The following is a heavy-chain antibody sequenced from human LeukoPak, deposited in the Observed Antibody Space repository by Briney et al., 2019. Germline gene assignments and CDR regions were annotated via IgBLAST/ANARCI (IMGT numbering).Heavy chain of an antibody. CDR2: ISSGGIV. CDR3: ASETESTSFDAFDI. V-gene: IGHV3-48*03. Sequence: PGGSLRLSCAASGFPFRTYDMNWVCQAPGKGLEWISYISSGGIVSYADSVKGRFIISRDNAKNSLFLHMNSLRAEDTAIYYCASETESTSFDAFDIWGQGTMVTVSS. CDR1: GFPFRTYD. J-gene: IGHJ3*02. D-gene: IGHD1-14*01.